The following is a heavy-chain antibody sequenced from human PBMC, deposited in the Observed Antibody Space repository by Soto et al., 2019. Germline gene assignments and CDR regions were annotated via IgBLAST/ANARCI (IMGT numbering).Heavy chain of an antibody. V-gene: IGHV4-59*01. CDR2: IYYSGST. Sequence: PSETLSLTCTVSGGSISSYYWSWIRQPPGEGLEWIGYIYYSGSTNYNPSLKSRVTISVDTSKNQFSLKLSSVTAADTAVYYCARGFYDSPDYYFDYWGQGTLVTVSS. CDR3: ARGFYDSPDYYFDY. J-gene: IGHJ4*02. D-gene: IGHD3-22*01. CDR1: GGSISSYY.